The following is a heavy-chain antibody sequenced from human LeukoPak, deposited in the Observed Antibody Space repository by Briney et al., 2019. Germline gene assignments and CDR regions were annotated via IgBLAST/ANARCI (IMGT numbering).Heavy chain of an antibody. Sequence: ASVKLSCKASGYTFTSYGISWVRQAPGQGLEWIGCISAYNGNTNYAQTLQGRVTMTTDTSTNTPYMELRSLRSDDTAVYYCAPDPGVYKTMDRGVPSGMDVWGQGTTVTVSS. D-gene: IGHD3-10*01. CDR1: GYTFTSYG. CDR2: ISAYNGNT. CDR3: APDPGVYKTMDRGVPSGMDV. V-gene: IGHV1-18*01. J-gene: IGHJ6*02.